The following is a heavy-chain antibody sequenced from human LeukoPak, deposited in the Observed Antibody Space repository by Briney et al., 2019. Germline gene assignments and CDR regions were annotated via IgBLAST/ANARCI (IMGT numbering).Heavy chain of an antibody. D-gene: IGHD3-22*01. CDR3: AKGSSGGYYRSFHY. J-gene: IGHJ4*02. V-gene: IGHV3-23*01. CDR2: ISGSGGGT. Sequence: TGGSLRLSCAASGFTFSSYAMSWVRQAPGKGLDWVSGISGSGGGTNHADSVKGRFTISRDNSKNTLYLQMNSLRAEDTAVYYCAKGSSGGYYRSFHYWGQGTLVTVSS. CDR1: GFTFSSYA.